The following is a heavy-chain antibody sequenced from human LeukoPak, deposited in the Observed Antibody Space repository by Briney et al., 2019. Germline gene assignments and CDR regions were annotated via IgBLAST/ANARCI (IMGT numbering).Heavy chain of an antibody. J-gene: IGHJ4*02. D-gene: IGHD3-16*02. Sequence: PSETLSLTCAVYGGSFSGNNWSWIRQPPGTGLEVIGEINHSGSTNYNPSLKSRVTISVDTSKNQFSLKLSSVTAADTAVYYCARMDYVWGSYRIDYWGQGTLVTVSS. V-gene: IGHV4-34*01. CDR1: GGSFSGNN. CDR2: INHSGST. CDR3: ARMDYVWGSYRIDY.